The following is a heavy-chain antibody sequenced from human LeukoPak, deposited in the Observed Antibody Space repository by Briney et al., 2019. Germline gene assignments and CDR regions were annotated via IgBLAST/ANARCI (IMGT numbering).Heavy chain of an antibody. Sequence: QAGGSLRLSCAASGFTFSSYEMNWVRQAPGKGLEWISYISSSGSTMYYADSVKGRFTISRDNAKNSLYLQMNSLRAEDTAIYYCASSSWYALDYWGQGTLVTVSP. CDR2: ISSSGSTM. CDR1: GFTFSSYE. J-gene: IGHJ4*02. V-gene: IGHV3-48*03. D-gene: IGHD6-13*01. CDR3: ASSSWYALDY.